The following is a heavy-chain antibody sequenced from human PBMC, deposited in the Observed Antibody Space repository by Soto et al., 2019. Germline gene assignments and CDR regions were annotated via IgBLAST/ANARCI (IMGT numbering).Heavy chain of an antibody. D-gene: IGHD5-12*01. Sequence: EVQLLESGGDLIQPGGSLRLSCAASGFTFSSNSFTWVRQAPGKGLEYVSGISIGGDKTWHADSVKGRFTVSRDNSKNTVYLKMNSLRVDDTAVDYCAKWDGYGDHWGQGTLVTVSS. V-gene: IGHV3-23*01. J-gene: IGHJ5*02. CDR2: ISIGGDKT. CDR3: AKWDGYGDH. CDR1: GFTFSSNS.